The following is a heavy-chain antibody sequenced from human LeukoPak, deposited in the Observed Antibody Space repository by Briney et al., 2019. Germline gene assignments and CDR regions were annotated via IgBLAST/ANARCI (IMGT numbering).Heavy chain of an antibody. CDR2: IIPIFGTA. J-gene: IGHJ4*02. D-gene: IGHD5-12*01. V-gene: IGHV1-69*13. Sequence: ASVKVSCKASGGTFSSYAISWVRQAPGQGLEWMGGIIPIFGTANYAQKFQGRVTITADESTSTAYMELSSLRSEDTAVYYCARVIGYSGYGTFDYWGQGTLVTVSS. CDR3: ARVIGYSGYGTFDY. CDR1: GGTFSSYA.